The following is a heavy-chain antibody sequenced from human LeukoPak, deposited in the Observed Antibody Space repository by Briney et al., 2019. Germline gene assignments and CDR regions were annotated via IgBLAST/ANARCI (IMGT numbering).Heavy chain of an antibody. V-gene: IGHV3-74*01. D-gene: IGHD3-10*01. CDR2: INSDGSST. J-gene: IGHJ3*02. CDR1: GFTFSSYW. Sequence: PGGSLRLSCAASGFTFSSYWMHWVRQAPGKGLVWVSRINSDGSSTSYADSVKGRFTISRDNAKNTLYLQMNSLRAEDTAVYYCATHGEGDAFDIWGQGTMVTVSS. CDR3: ATHGEGDAFDI.